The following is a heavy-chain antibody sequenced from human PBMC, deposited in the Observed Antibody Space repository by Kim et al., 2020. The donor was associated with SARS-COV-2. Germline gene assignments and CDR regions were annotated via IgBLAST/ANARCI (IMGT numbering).Heavy chain of an antibody. CDR2: TSGSGGST. D-gene: IGHD3-10*01. J-gene: IGHJ4*02. CDR1: GFTFSNYA. Sequence: GGSLRLSCAASGFTFSNYAMTWVRQGPGKGLEWVSVTSGSGGSTFYADSVKGRFTISRDNSKNTLYLQMNSLRAEDTAVYYCAKDIWDRPYYDSFAIYFDYWGLGTLVTVSS. CDR3: AKDIWDRPYYDSFAIYFDY. V-gene: IGHV3-23*01.